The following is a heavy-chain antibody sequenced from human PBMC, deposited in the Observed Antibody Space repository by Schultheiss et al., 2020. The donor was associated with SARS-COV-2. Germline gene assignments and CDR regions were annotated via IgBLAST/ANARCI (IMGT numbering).Heavy chain of an antibody. CDR2: IYWDDDK. D-gene: IGHD6-6*01. CDR1: GFSLSTAAAG. J-gene: IGHJ4*02. V-gene: IGHV2-5*02. Sequence: SGPTLVKPTQTVTLTCTFSGFSLSTAAAGVAWIRQPPGKALEWLALIYWDDDKRYSPPLKTRLTISKDTSKNQVVLTMTNMDPVDTATYYCARMQSSSSGLDYWGQGTLVTVSS. CDR3: ARMQSSSSGLDY.